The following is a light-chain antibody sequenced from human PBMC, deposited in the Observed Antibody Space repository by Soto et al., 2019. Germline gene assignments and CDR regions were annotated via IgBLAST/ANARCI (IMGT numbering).Light chain of an antibody. CDR3: MQSTQLPPT. CDR1: QILLHIAGETF. J-gene: IGKJ5*01. V-gene: IGKV2D-29*02. CDR2: EVS. Sequence: DVVMTQTPLSLSVAPGQPSSISWKFSQILLHIAGETFLFWYLQKPGQSPQLLIYEVSTRVSGVPDRFSGSGSGTDFTLEISRVETDDVGIYYCMQSTQLPPTFGQGTRLEI.